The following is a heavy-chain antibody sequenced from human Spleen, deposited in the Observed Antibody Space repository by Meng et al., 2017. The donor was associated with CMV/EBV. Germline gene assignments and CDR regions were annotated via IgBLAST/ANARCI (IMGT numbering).Heavy chain of an antibody. CDR3: AREPEKFRELFYFDL. D-gene: IGHD3-10*01. Sequence: GESLKISCAASGFTFSSYEMNWVRQAPGKGLEWVTYIRYDGSNKYYADSVKGRFTISRDNSKNTLYLQMNSLGTEDTAVYYCAREPEKFRELFYFDLWGQGALVTVSS. V-gene: IGHV3-30*02. CDR1: GFTFSSYE. CDR2: IRYDGSNK. J-gene: IGHJ5*02.